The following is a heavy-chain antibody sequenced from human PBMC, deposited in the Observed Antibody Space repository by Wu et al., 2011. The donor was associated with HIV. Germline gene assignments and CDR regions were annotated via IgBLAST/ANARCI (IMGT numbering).Heavy chain of an antibody. CDR1: GYTFTSHA. CDR2: ISPHNGDT. V-gene: IGHV1-18*04. D-gene: IGHD2-15*01. Sequence: QVQLVQSGTEVKMPGATVKVSCSASGYTFTSHAISWVRQAPGQGLEWMGWISPHNGDTDAAHRLKGRVTMTIDTSTNTAYMELRSLRSDDTAVYYCARKYCSGGGCYFYYWGQGTLVTVSS. CDR3: ARKYCSGGGCYFYY. J-gene: IGHJ4*02.